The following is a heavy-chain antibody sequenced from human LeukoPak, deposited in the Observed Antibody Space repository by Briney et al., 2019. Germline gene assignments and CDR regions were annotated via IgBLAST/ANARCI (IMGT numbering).Heavy chain of an antibody. CDR2: IKKDGSKE. D-gene: IGHD1-14*01. CDR3: ARSNPNRNALDL. V-gene: IGHV3-7*01. J-gene: IGHJ3*01. CDR1: GFTLNSYL. Sequence: GGSLRLSCAASGFTLNSYLMSWVRQAPGTGLEWLANIKKDGSKESYLGSVKGRFTVSRDNAKNSLFLQMNSLRGEDTAVYYCARSNPNRNALDLWGQGTMVTISS.